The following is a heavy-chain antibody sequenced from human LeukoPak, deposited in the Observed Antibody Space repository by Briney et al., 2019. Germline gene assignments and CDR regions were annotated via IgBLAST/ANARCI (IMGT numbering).Heavy chain of an antibody. CDR2: ISSSGSTI. CDR1: GFTFSDYY. Sequence: GGSLGLSCAASGFTFSDYYMSWIRQAPGKGLEWVSYISSSGSTIYYADSVKGRFTISRDNAKNSLYLQMNSLRAEDTAVYYCARGQARYYYDSSGCYYEVIYYFDYWGQGTLVTVSS. J-gene: IGHJ4*02. CDR3: ARGQARYYYDSSGCYYEVIYYFDY. V-gene: IGHV3-11*04. D-gene: IGHD3-22*01.